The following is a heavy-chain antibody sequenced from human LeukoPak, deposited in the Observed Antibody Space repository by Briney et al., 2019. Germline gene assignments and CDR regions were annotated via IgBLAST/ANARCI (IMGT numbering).Heavy chain of an antibody. CDR3: AKEIGGSWGGDLDY. J-gene: IGHJ4*02. D-gene: IGHD1-26*01. V-gene: IGHV3-30*18. CDR2: ISYDGSNK. CDR1: GFTFSSYG. Sequence: PGRSLRLFCAASGFTFSSYGMHWVRQAPGKGLEWGAVISYDGSNKYYADSVKGRFTISRDNSKNTLYLQMNSLRAEDTAVYYCAKEIGGSWGGDLDYWGQGTLVTVSS.